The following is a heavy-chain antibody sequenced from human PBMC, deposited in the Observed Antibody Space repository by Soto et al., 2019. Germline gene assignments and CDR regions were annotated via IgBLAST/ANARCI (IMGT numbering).Heavy chain of an antibody. CDR1: GGSISSYY. CDR3: ASTHDYGDYTFDY. D-gene: IGHD4-17*01. CDR2: IYYSGST. J-gene: IGHJ4*02. Sequence: SETLSLTCTVSGGSISSYYWSWIRQPPGKGLEWIGYIYYSGSTNYNPSLKSRVTISVDTSKNQFSLKLSSVTAADAAVYYCASTHDYGDYTFDYWGQGTRVTVSS. V-gene: IGHV4-59*01.